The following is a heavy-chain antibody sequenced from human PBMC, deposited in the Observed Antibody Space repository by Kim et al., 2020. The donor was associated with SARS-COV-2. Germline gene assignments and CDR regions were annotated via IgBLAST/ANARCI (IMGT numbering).Heavy chain of an antibody. CDR2: INPNSGGT. CDR1: GYTFTGYY. J-gene: IGHJ6*02. CDR3: ATTLKGYYYYGMDV. Sequence: ASVKVSCKASGYTFTGYYMHWVRQAPGQGLEWMGWINPNSGGTNYAQKFQGRVTMTRDTSISTAYMELSRLRSDDTAVYYCATTLKGYYYYGMDVWGQGTTVTVSS. V-gene: IGHV1-2*02.